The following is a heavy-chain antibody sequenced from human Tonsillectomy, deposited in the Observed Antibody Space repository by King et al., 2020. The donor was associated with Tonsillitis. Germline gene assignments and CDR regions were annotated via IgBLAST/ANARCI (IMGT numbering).Heavy chain of an antibody. Sequence: QLQESGPGLVKPSETLSLTCTVSGGSITSYYWSWIRQPAGKGLEWIGRIYSSGSSNYSPSLKSRLTMSVDTSKNQFSLKLTSGTAADTAAYYCARGDYFDTSGYYPPFDYWGQGILVTVSS. CDR2: IYSSGSS. CDR3: ARGDYFDTSGYYPPFDY. D-gene: IGHD3-22*01. CDR1: GGSITSYY. J-gene: IGHJ4*02. V-gene: IGHV4-4*07.